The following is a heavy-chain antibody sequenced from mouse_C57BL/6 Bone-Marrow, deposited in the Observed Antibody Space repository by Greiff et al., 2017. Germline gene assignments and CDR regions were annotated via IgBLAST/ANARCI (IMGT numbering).Heavy chain of an antibody. D-gene: IGHD2-4*01. V-gene: IGHV1-81*01. CDR3: AREDPIYYDYDEAWFAY. Sequence: QVQLKESGAELARPGASVKLSCKASGYTFTSYGISWVKQRTGQGLEWIGEIYPRSGNTYYNEKFKGKATLPADKSSSTAYMELRSLTSEDSAVYFCAREDPIYYDYDEAWFAYWGQGTLVTVSA. J-gene: IGHJ3*01. CDR1: GYTFTSYG. CDR2: IYPRSGNT.